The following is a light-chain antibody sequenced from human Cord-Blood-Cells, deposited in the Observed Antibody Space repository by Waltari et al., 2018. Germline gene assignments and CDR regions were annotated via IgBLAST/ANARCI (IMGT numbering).Light chain of an antibody. CDR3: CSYAGSYTFV. Sequence: QSALTQPRSVSGSPGQSVTISCTGTSSDAGGYNYVSWYQKHPGKAPKLMIYDVSKRPSGVPDRFSGSKSGNTASLTISGLQAEDEADYYCCSYAGSYTFVFGTGTKVTVL. CDR2: DVS. J-gene: IGLJ1*01. V-gene: IGLV2-11*01. CDR1: SSDAGGYNY.